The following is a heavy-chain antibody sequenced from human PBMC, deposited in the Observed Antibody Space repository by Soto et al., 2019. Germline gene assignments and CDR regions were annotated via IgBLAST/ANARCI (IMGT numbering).Heavy chain of an antibody. Sequence: QVQLVQSGAEVKKPGSSVMVSCKSSGGTFSTYTITWVRQAPGQGLEWMGRIIPIIVIINYAQKFQGRVTISADKLTGTAYMELTGLRSDDTGVYYCAGDPDSHYNDSHASSYPWGQGTLVTVSS. J-gene: IGHJ5*02. D-gene: IGHD4-4*01. V-gene: IGHV1-69*08. CDR1: GGTFSTYT. CDR3: AGDPDSHYNDSHASSYP. CDR2: IIPIIVII.